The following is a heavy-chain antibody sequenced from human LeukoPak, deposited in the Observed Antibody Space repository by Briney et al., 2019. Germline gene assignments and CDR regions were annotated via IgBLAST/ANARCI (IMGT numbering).Heavy chain of an antibody. Sequence: PGGSLRLSCEASGFAFGSYAMTWVRQAPGKGLGWVSVIGASGADTYYADSVKGRFTVSRDNAKNTLYLHMSSLRAEDTAVYFCARRPRDSSGYYLGAFHDWGQGTTVTVSS. CDR2: IGASGADT. J-gene: IGHJ3*01. D-gene: IGHD3-22*01. CDR1: GFAFGSYA. CDR3: ARRPRDSSGYYLGAFHD. V-gene: IGHV3-23*01.